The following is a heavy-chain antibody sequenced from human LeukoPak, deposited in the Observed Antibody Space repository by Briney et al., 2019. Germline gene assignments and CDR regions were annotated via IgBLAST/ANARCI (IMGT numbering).Heavy chain of an antibody. J-gene: IGHJ6*02. D-gene: IGHD2-2*01. CDR2: IIPIFGTA. V-gene: IGHV1-69*13. Sequence: ASVKVSCKASGGTFSSYAISWVRQAPGQGLEWMGGIIPIFGTANYAQKFQGRVTITADESTSTAYMELSSLRSEDTAVYYCARCAVDCSSTSCYRYYYYYGMDVWGQGTTVTVSS. CDR3: ARCAVDCSSTSCYRYYYYYGMDV. CDR1: GGTFSSYA.